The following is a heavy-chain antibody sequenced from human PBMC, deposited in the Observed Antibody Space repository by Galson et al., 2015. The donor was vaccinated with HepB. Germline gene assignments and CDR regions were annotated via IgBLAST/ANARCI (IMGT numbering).Heavy chain of an antibody. CDR2: SYSGGST. D-gene: IGHD6-13*01. CDR3: ARVAFSSWYRYFDY. CDR1: GFTVSSNY. V-gene: IGHV3-66*02. Sequence: SLRLSCAASGFTVSSNYMSWVRQAPGKGLEWVSVSYSGGSTYYADSVKGRFTISRDNSKNTLYLQMNSLRAEDTAVYYCARVAFSSWYRYFDYWGQGTLVTVSS. J-gene: IGHJ4*02.